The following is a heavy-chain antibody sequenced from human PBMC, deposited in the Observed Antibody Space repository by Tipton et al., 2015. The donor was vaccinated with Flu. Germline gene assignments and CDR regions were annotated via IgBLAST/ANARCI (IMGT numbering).Heavy chain of an antibody. Sequence: LRLSCSVSGDSIGSRYFWGWIRQPPGKGLEWIGNVHQTGSTYYNPSLRSRVTIAVDRPKNQLSLRLTSVTAADTAVYYCARGPMVRGVRPFDYWGHGALVTVSA. CDR3: ARGPMVRGVRPFDY. D-gene: IGHD3-10*01. V-gene: IGHV4-38-2*01. J-gene: IGHJ4*01. CDR1: GDSIGSRYF. CDR2: VHQTGST.